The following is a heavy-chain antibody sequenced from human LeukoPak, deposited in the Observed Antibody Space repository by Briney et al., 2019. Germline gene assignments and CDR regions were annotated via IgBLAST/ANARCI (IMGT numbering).Heavy chain of an antibody. D-gene: IGHD3-10*01. CDR3: ARGYYASASYHFDY. Sequence: ASVKVSCKASGYTFTGYYMHWVRQAPGQGLEWMGWMNPNSGNTGYAQKVQGRVTITTNTSISTAYMELSSLRSEDTAVYYCARGYYASASYHFDYWGQGTLVTVSS. CDR1: GYTFTGYY. J-gene: IGHJ4*02. CDR2: MNPNSGNT. V-gene: IGHV1-8*03.